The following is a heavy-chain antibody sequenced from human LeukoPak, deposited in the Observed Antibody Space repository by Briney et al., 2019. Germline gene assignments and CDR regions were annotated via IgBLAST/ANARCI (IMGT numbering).Heavy chain of an antibody. V-gene: IGHV2-5*02. CDR2: IYWDDDN. J-gene: IGHJ4*02. CDR3: ALTRSIAARPAYYFDY. D-gene: IGHD6-6*01. CDR1: GFSLSTGGGG. Sequence: SGPTLVKPTQTLTLTCTFSGFSLSTGGGGVGWIRQPPGKALEWLALIYWDDDNRYSPSLKSRLTITKDASKNQVVLTMTNMDPVDTATYYCALTRSIAARPAYYFDYWGQGTLVTVSS.